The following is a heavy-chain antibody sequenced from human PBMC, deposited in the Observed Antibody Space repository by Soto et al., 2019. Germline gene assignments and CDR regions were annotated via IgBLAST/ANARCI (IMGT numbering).Heavy chain of an antibody. CDR1: GFSFDDFA. V-gene: IGHV3-9*01. CDR3: AKERVRFFDA. Sequence: QLVESGGGLVQPGGSLRLSCVASGFSFDDFAMHWVRQAPGKGLEWISGITWNSVSTDYANSVKGRFTVSRDNAKNSLYLQMSSLTTEDTALYFCAKERVRFFDAWGQGTLVTVSS. J-gene: IGHJ5*02. D-gene: IGHD3-3*01. CDR2: ITWNSVST.